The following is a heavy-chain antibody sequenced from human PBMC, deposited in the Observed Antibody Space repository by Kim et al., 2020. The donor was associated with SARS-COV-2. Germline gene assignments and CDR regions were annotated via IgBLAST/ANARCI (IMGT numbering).Heavy chain of an antibody. V-gene: IGHV4-39*01. Sequence: SETLSLTCTVSGGSISSSSYYWGWIRQPPGKGLEWIGSIYYSGSTYYNPSLKSRVTISVDTSKNQFSLKLSSVTAADTAVYYCARQSRGHWLPSGDDYWGQGTLVTVSS. CDR2: IYYSGST. J-gene: IGHJ4*02. D-gene: IGHD6-19*01. CDR3: ARQSRGHWLPSGDDY. CDR1: GGSISSSSYY.